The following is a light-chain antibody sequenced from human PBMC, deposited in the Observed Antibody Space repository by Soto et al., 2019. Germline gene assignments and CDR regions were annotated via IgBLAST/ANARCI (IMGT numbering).Light chain of an antibody. Sequence: QSVLTQPPSASGTPGQRVTISCSGSSSNIVTNHVYWYQHLPGTAPKLLIYRNILRPSGVPDRFSGSKSGTSASLAISGIRSEDEADYYCAAWDDSLSGWVFGGGTKLTVL. CDR1: SSNIVTNH. CDR2: RNI. CDR3: AAWDDSLSGWV. J-gene: IGLJ3*02. V-gene: IGLV1-47*01.